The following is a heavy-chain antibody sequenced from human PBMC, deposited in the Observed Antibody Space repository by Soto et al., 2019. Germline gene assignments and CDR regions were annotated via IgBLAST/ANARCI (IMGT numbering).Heavy chain of an antibody. CDR2: IYHSGST. J-gene: IGHJ4*02. CDR1: GGSISSGGYS. D-gene: IGHD3-22*01. CDR3: ARDGGGAYDSSGFFDY. Sequence: SETLSLTCAVSGGSISSGGYSWSWIRQPPGKGLEWIGYIYHSGSTYYNPSLKSRVTISVDRSKNQFSLKLSSVTAADTAVYYCARDGGGAYDSSGFFDYWGQGTLVTVSS. V-gene: IGHV4-30-2*01.